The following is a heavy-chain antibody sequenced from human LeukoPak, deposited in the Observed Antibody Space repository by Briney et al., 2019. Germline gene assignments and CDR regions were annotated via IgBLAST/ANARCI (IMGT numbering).Heavy chain of an antibody. CDR3: ARSRPWELQNSQAFYFDY. J-gene: IGHJ4*02. Sequence: ASVKVSCKASGYTFTSYGISWVRQAPGQGLEWMGWISAYSGDTNYAQKFQGRATMTTDTSTSTAYMELRSLSSDDTAVYYCARSRPWELQNSQAFYFDYWGQGTLVTVSS. CDR1: GYTFTSYG. D-gene: IGHD1-26*01. CDR2: ISAYSGDT. V-gene: IGHV1-18*01.